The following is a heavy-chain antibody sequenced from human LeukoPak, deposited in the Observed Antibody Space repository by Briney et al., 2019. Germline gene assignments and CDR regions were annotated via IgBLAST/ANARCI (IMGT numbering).Heavy chain of an antibody. Sequence: GGSLRLSCAASGFTFSSYAMSWVRQAPGKGLEWVSAISGSGGSTYYADSVKGRFTISRDNSKNTLYLQMNRLTAEDTAVYYCAKGRTAGGYFDYWGQGTLVTVSS. CDR1: GFTFSSYA. D-gene: IGHD3-22*01. J-gene: IGHJ4*02. CDR3: AKGRTAGGYFDY. V-gene: IGHV3-23*01. CDR2: ISGSGGST.